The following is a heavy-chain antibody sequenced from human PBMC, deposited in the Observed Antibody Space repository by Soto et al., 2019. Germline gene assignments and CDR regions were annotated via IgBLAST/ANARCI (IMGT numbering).Heavy chain of an antibody. V-gene: IGHV3-73*02. D-gene: IGHD4-17*01. Sequence: QLVESGGGLVQPGGSLRLSCAASGFTFSDSALHWVRQGSGRGLEWVGRIRTKVNDYATIYTASVKGRFTISRDDSKNRAFLQMDSLKTEDTAIYYCAIPNDSGDYDWDFDLWGRGTVVTVSS. CDR1: GFTFSDSA. J-gene: IGHJ2*01. CDR3: AIPNDSGDYDWDFDL. CDR2: IRTKVNDYAT.